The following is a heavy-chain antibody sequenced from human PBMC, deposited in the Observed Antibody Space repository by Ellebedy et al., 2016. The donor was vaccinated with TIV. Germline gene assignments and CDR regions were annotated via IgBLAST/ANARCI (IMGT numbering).Heavy chain of an antibody. Sequence: GGSLRLXCAASGFTFSSSGMHPVRQAPGKGLEWVAVISYDGSNKYYADSVKGRFTISRDNSKNTLYLQMNSLRAEDTAVYYCAKDGRYNWNARYYYGMDVWGQGTTVTVSS. CDR1: GFTFSSSG. CDR3: AKDGRYNWNARYYYGMDV. V-gene: IGHV3-30*18. J-gene: IGHJ6*02. CDR2: ISYDGSNK. D-gene: IGHD1-20*01.